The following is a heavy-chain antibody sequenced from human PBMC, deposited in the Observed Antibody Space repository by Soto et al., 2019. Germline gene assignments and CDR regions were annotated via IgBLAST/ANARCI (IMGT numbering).Heavy chain of an antibody. CDR1: GYSFTSYW. CDR2: IDTSDSYT. V-gene: IGHV5-10-1*01. D-gene: IGHD3-9*01. Sequence: GESLKISCKGSGYSFTSYWISWVRQMPGKGLEWMGRIDTSDSYTNYSPSFQGHVTISADKSISTAYLQWSSLKASDTAMYYCARALPLRYFDWLPDYYGMDVWGQGTTVTVSS. CDR3: ARALPLRYFDWLPDYYGMDV. J-gene: IGHJ6*02.